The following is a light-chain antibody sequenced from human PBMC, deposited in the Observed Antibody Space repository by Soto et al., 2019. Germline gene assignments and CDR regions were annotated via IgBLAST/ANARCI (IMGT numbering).Light chain of an antibody. CDR1: QNISTY. CDR2: AAS. CDR3: QQSYSTPYT. J-gene: IGKJ2*01. V-gene: IGKV1-39*01. Sequence: DIQMTQSPSSLSASVGDRVTITCRASQNISTYLNWYQQKPGKAPKLLIYAASSLQSGVPSRFSGSGSGTDFTLTISSLQPEDFATYYGQQSYSTPYTFGQGTKLEI.